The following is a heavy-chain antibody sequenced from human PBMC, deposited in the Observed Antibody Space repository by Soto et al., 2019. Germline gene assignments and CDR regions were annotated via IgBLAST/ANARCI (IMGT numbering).Heavy chain of an antibody. CDR3: TTLYYYDSSGYQNPGPFDY. CDR2: IKSKTDGGTT. J-gene: IGHJ4*02. Sequence: PGGSLRLSCAASGFTFSNAWMSWVRQAPGKGLEWVGRIKSKTDGGTTDYAAPVKGRFTISRDDSKNTLYLQMNSLKTEDTAVYYCTTLYYYDSSGYQNPGPFDYWGQGTLVTVSS. D-gene: IGHD3-22*01. V-gene: IGHV3-15*01. CDR1: GFTFSNAW.